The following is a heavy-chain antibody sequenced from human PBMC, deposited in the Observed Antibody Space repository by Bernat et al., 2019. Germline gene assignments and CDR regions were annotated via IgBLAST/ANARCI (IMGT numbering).Heavy chain of an antibody. D-gene: IGHD6-19*01. CDR3: AKEGGSSGWYTPRPWNYYYDYGMDV. V-gene: IGHV3-30*18. CDR2: ISYDGSNK. Sequence: QVQLVESGGGVVQPGRSLRLSCAASGFTFSSYGMHWVRQAPGKGLEWVAVISYDGSNKDYVDSVRSRFSISRDNYKNKLYLQRNSQRAEDTAVYYWAKEGGSSGWYTPRPWNYYYDYGMDVWGQGTTVTVSS. CDR1: GFTFSSYG. J-gene: IGHJ6*02.